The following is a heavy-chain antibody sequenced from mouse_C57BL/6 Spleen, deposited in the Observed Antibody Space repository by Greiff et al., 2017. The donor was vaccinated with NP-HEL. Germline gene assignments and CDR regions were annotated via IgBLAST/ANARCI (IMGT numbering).Heavy chain of an antibody. J-gene: IGHJ3*01. V-gene: IGHV2-3*01. CDR1: GFSLTSYG. CDR2: IWGDGST. D-gene: IGHD1-1*01. Sequence: VKLMESGPGLVAPSQSLSITCTVSGFSLTSYGLSWVRQPPGKGLEWLGVIWGDGSTTYHTDLISRMSISTDNSKSQVFLKLNSLHTDATATYYCANHRAYYCSSPFAYWGQGTLVTVSA. CDR3: ANHRAYYCSSPFAY.